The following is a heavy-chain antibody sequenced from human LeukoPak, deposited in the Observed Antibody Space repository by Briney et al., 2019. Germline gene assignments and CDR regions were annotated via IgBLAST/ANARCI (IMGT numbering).Heavy chain of an antibody. CDR2: IYHSGST. CDR3: ATSPSRRAAADYFDY. V-gene: IGHV4-38-2*02. J-gene: IGHJ4*02. D-gene: IGHD6-13*01. CDR1: GDSISSGDYY. Sequence: SETLSLTCTVSGDSISSGDYYWGWIRQPPGKGLEWIGSIYHSGSTYYNPSLKSRVTISVDTSKNQFSLKLSSVTAADTAVYYCATSPSRRAAADYFDYWGQGTLVTVSS.